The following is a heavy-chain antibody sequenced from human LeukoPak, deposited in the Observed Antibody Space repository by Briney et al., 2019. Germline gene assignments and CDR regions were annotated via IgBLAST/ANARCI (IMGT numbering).Heavy chain of an antibody. D-gene: IGHD3-22*01. J-gene: IGHJ3*02. CDR3: AKSNGYGLIDI. CDR2: INHSGRT. CDR1: GGSFSGYY. V-gene: IGHV4-34*01. Sequence: PSETLSLTCAVYGGSFSGYYWSCIRQPPGKGLEWIGEINHSGRTNYNPSLKSRVTISVDTSKNQFSLKLSSVTAADTAVYYCAKSNGYGLIDIWGQGTMATVSS.